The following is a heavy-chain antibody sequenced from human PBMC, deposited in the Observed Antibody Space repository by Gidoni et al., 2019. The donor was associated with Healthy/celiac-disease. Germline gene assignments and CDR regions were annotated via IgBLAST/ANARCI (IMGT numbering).Heavy chain of an antibody. CDR2: ISGSDCST. V-gene: IGHV3-23*01. Sequence: EVQLLAYGGGWVPPGGSLRLSCGAPGFTGSSYAMSWAPRAPGKGMGCVSAISGSDCSTYYADAVKGPFTISRDKSNNTLYLQMNSLRAEDTAVYYCSKERAASGSLYYYCMDVWGQGTTVTVSS. CDR3: SKERAASGSLYYYCMDV. J-gene: IGHJ6*02. D-gene: IGHD6-13*01. CDR1: GFTGSSYA.